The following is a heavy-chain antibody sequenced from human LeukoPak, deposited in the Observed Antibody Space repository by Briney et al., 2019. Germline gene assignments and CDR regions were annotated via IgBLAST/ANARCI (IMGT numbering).Heavy chain of an antibody. CDR1: GYTFTSYY. Sequence: GASVKVSCKAPGYTFTSYYMHWVRQAPGQGLEWMGIINPSGGSTSYAQKFQGRVTMTRDTSTGTVYMELSSLRSEDTAVYYCASDHIYTGPRITMVRGVLYGMGVWGQGTTVTVSS. CDR3: ASDHIYTGPRITMVRGVLYGMGV. D-gene: IGHD3-10*01. V-gene: IGHV1-46*01. CDR2: INPSGGST. J-gene: IGHJ6*02.